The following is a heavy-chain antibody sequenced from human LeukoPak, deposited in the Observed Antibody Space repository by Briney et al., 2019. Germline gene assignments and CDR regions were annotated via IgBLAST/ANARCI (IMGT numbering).Heavy chain of an antibody. CDR2: IYSGGST. V-gene: IGHV3-53*01. CDR1: GVTVSSNY. CDR3: ARDEILTGYYGTKYYLDY. J-gene: IGHJ4*02. Sequence: PGGSLRLSCAASGVTVSSNYMSWGRQAPGKGVEWVSVIYSGGSTYYADSVKGRFTISRDNSKNTLYLQMNSLRAEDTAVYYCARDEILTGYYGTKYYLDYWGQGTLVTVSS. D-gene: IGHD3-9*01.